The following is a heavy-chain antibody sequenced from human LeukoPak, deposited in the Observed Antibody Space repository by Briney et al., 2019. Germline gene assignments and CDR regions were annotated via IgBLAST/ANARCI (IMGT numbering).Heavy chain of an antibody. CDR2: INTDGSST. V-gene: IGHV3-74*01. J-gene: IGHJ3*02. CDR1: GFTFSSYW. CDR3: ARVSGYSSPLDI. Sequence: GGSLRLSCAASGFTFSSYWMHWVRQAPGKGLVWVSRINTDGSSTSYADSVKGRFTISRDNAKNTLYLQMNSLRAEDTAVYYCARVSGYSSPLDIWGQGTMVTVSS. D-gene: IGHD6-13*01.